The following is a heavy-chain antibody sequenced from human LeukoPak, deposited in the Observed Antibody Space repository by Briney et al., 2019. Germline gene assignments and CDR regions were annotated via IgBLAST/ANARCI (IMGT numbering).Heavy chain of an antibody. J-gene: IGHJ4*02. Sequence: GGSLRLSCAASGFTSTSYAMHWVRQGPDKGLEWVALISFDEITEYYADSVKGRFTISRDNSMNTLFLQMDSLRTEDTAVYYCARDRGRWTTAGCYGLDFDSWGQGTLVTVSS. V-gene: IGHV3-30*04. CDR1: GFTSTSYA. CDR2: ISFDEITE. D-gene: IGHD2-2*01. CDR3: ARDRGRWTTAGCYGLDFDS.